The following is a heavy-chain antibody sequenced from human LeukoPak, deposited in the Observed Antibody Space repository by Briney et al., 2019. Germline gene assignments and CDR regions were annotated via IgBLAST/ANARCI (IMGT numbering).Heavy chain of an antibody. V-gene: IGHV3-33*01. CDR3: ARDACGGDCYQFDY. CDR1: GFTFSSYG. D-gene: IGHD2-21*02. Sequence: PGRSLRLSCAASGFTFSSYGMHWVRQAPGKGLEWVAVIWYDGSNKYYADSVKGRFTICRDDSKNTLYLQMNSLRAEDTAVYYCARDACGGDCYQFDYWGQGTLVTVSS. CDR2: IWYDGSNK. J-gene: IGHJ4*02.